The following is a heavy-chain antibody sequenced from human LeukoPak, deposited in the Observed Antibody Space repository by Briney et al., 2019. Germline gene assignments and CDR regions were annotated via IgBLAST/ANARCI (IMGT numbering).Heavy chain of an antibody. CDR1: GGSISSGSYY. D-gene: IGHD5-18*01. J-gene: IGHJ5*02. CDR2: IYTSGST. CDR3: ARRGYSYGSPLSFDP. V-gene: IGHV4-61*02. Sequence: SETLSLTCTVSGGSISSGSYYWSWIRQPAGKGLEWIGRIYTSGSTNYNPSLKSRVTISVDTSKNQFSLKLSSVTAADTAVYYCARRGYSYGSPLSFDPWGQGTLVTVSS.